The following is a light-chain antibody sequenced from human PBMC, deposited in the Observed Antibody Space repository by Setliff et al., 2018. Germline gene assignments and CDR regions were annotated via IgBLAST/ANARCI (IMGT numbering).Light chain of an antibody. Sequence: QSVLTQPASVSGSPGQSITISCTGTSSDVGGYNYVSWYQQHPGKAPKLMIYDVSKRPSGVSNRFSGSKSGNTASLTISGLQAEDEAVYYCSSYTSSSTLVFGTWTKVTVL. J-gene: IGLJ1*01. V-gene: IGLV2-14*01. CDR2: DVS. CDR3: SSYTSSSTLV. CDR1: SSDVGGYNY.